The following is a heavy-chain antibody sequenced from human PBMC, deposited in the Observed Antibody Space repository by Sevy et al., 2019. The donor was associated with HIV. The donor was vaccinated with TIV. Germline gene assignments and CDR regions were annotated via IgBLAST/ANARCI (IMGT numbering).Heavy chain of an antibody. CDR2: IYYTGST. CDR3: ARAPPVRSGDDSLNWFDP. CDR1: GGSISAYY. D-gene: IGHD5-12*01. J-gene: IGHJ5*02. V-gene: IGHV4-59*01. Sequence: SETLSLTCTVSGGSISAYYWSWIRQPPGKPLEYIAYIYYTGSTNYNPSLKSRVTISVDTSKNQFSLKLNSVTAADTAVYFCARAPPVRSGDDSLNWFDPWGQGTLVTVSS.